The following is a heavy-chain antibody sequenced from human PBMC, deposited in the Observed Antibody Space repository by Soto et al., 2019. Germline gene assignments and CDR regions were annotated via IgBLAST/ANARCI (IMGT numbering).Heavy chain of an antibody. J-gene: IGHJ4*02. CDR1: GFTFSSYA. Sequence: GESLKISCAASGFTFSSYAMSWVRQAPGKGLEWVSAISGSGGSTYYADSVKGRFTISRDNSKNTLYLQMNSLRAEDTAVYYCAKDPRITMIVVVIRPYFDYWGQGTLVTVSS. V-gene: IGHV3-23*01. CDR2: ISGSGGST. D-gene: IGHD3-22*01. CDR3: AKDPRITMIVVVIRPYFDY.